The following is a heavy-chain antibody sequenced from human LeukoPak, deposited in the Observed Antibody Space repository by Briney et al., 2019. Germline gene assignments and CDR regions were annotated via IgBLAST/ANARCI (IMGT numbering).Heavy chain of an antibody. D-gene: IGHD3-9*01. CDR3: AKGANPRILTGYNDY. CDR1: GLTFSSYG. V-gene: IGHV3-30*18. J-gene: IGHJ4*02. Sequence: GGSLRLSCAASGLTFSSYGMHWVRQAPGKGLEWVAVISYDGSNKYYADSVKGRFTISRDNSKNTLYLQMNSLRAEDTAVYYCAKGANPRILTGYNDYWGQGTLVTVSS. CDR2: ISYDGSNK.